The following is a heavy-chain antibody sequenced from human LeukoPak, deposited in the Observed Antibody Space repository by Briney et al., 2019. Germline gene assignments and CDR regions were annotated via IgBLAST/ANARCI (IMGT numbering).Heavy chain of an antibody. Sequence: ASVKVSCKTSRDTFIVSYIHWGRQAPGQGRECRGWINVNSVGKDYTEKWHGRVTVPRDTSISTSYLELSRLGSDDTAVYSCVANEYDYVWGSYRSFHWGQGTLVTVSS. J-gene: IGHJ4*02. D-gene: IGHD3-16*02. CDR2: INVNSVGK. CDR1: RDTFIVSY. CDR3: VANEYDYVWGSYRSFH. V-gene: IGHV1-2*02.